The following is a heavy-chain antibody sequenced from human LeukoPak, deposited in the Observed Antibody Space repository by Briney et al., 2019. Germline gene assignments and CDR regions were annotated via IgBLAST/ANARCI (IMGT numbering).Heavy chain of an antibody. D-gene: IGHD3-22*01. CDR2: FDPEDGET. CDR3: ARGRYDSSGPLSYYYYMDV. J-gene: IGHJ6*03. Sequence: GASVKVSCKVSGYTLTELSMHWVRQAPGKGLEWMGGFDPEDGETIYAQKFQGRVTMTEDTSTDTAYMELSSLRSEDTAVYYCARGRYDSSGPLSYYYYMDVWGKGTTVTVSS. CDR1: GYTLTELS. V-gene: IGHV1-24*01.